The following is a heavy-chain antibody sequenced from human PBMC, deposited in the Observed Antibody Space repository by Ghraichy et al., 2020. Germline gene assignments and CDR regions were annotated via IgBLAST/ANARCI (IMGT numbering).Heavy chain of an antibody. J-gene: IGHJ6*02. CDR1: GGTFSSYA. Sequence: SVKVSCKASGGTFSSYAISWVRQAPGQGLEWMGGIIPIFGTANYAQKFQGRVTITADESTSTAYMELSSLRSEDTAVYYCASDNQGYCSSTSCHRPYYYYYYGMDVWGQWTTVTVSS. CDR2: IIPIFGTA. D-gene: IGHD2-2*01. CDR3: ASDNQGYCSSTSCHRPYYYYYYGMDV. V-gene: IGHV1-69*13.